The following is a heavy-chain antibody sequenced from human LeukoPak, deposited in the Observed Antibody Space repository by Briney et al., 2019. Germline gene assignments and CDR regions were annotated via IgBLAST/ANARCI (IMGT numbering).Heavy chain of an antibody. Sequence: FSVNVSCKPSRGTFSRYVIIRVRQAAGQEVKWMGGFIPFFGAAKYAQKFQGRVAITDDKSPRTAYTDLSSLRFEEPAGYFCARVNPQRLLWFGGGWFDPWGQGTLVSVSS. CDR3: ARVNPQRLLWFGGGWFDP. V-gene: IGHV1-69*06. J-gene: IGHJ5*02. CDR1: RGTFSRYV. CDR2: FIPFFGAA. D-gene: IGHD3-10*01.